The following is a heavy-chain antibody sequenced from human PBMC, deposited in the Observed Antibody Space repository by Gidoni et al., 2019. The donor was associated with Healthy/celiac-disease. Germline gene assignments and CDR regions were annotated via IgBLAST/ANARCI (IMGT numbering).Heavy chain of an antibody. CDR2: IKSKTDGGTT. D-gene: IGHD2-21*01. V-gene: IGHV3-15*01. J-gene: IGHJ4*02. CDR3: TTELRDCGGDCYSMGFDY. CDR1: GFTFSNAW. Sequence: EVQLVESGGGLVKPGGSLRLSCAASGFTFSNAWMSWVRQAPGKGLEWVGRIKSKTDGGTTDYAAPVKGRFTSSRDDSKNTLYLQMNSLKTEDTAVYYCTTELRDCGGDCYSMGFDYWGQGTLVTVSS.